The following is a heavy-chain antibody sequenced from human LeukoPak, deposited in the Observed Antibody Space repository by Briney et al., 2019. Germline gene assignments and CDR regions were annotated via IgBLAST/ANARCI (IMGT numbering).Heavy chain of an antibody. Sequence: PGGSLRLSCVASGLTFSSYNMNWVRQAPGKGLEWVSSISSSSSDIYYADSVKGRFTISRDNAKNSLYLQMNSLRAEDTAVYYCARAAWFDPWGQGTLVTVSS. CDR2: ISSSSSDI. CDR1: GLTFSSYN. J-gene: IGHJ5*02. V-gene: IGHV3-21*01. CDR3: ARAAWFDP.